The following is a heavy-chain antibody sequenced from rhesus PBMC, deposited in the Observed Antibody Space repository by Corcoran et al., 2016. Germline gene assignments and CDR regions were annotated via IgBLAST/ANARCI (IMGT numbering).Heavy chain of an antibody. CDR2: ITYSGST. Sequence: VQLQESGPGLVQPSETLSLTCAVSGGSISSGYYYWSWIRQPPGKGLEWIGYITYSGSTSYNPSLKSRVTISRDTSKNQFSVKLSSVTAADTAVYYCAAVAGVDYWGQGVLVTVSS. J-gene: IGHJ4*01. V-gene: IGHV4-122*02. CDR3: AAVAGVDY. CDR1: GGSISSGYYY. D-gene: IGHD4-29*01.